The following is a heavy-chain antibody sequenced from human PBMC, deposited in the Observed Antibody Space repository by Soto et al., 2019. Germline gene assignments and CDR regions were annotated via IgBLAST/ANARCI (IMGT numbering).Heavy chain of an antibody. CDR3: ARTTELGSGLDY. D-gene: IGHD6-19*01. J-gene: IGHJ4*02. V-gene: IGHV4-4*02. CDR2: IYHSGST. CDR1: GCSISSSNW. Sequence: SETLSLTCAVSGCSISSSNWWSWVRQPPGKGLEWIGEIYHSGSTNYNPSLKSRVTISVDKSKNQFSLKLSSVTAADTAVYYCARTTELGSGLDYWGQGTLVTVSS.